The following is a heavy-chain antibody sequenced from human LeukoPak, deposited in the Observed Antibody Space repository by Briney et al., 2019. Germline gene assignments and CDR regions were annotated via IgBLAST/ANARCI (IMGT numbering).Heavy chain of an antibody. D-gene: IGHD3-22*01. Sequence: PSETLSLTCTVSGGSISSYYWSWIRQPPGKGLEWIGYIYYSGSTNYNPSLTSRVAISVDTPKNQFSLRLTSVTAADTAVYYCARAAAWRLLNYFDNWGQGTLVTVSS. CDR1: GGSISSYY. CDR3: ARAAAWRLLNYFDN. J-gene: IGHJ4*02. CDR2: IYYSGST. V-gene: IGHV4-59*01.